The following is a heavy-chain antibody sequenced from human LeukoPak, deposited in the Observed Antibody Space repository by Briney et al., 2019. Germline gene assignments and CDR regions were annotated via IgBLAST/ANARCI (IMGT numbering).Heavy chain of an antibody. CDR2: INPNSGGT. D-gene: IGHD2-2*01. J-gene: IGHJ5*02. Sequence: GASVKVSCKASGYTFTSYYMHWVRQAPGQGLEWMGWINPNSGGTNYAQKFQGRVTMTRDTSISTAYMELSRLRSDDTAVYYCARTRYCSSTSCRFDPWGQGTLVTVSS. CDR3: ARTRYCSSTSCRFDP. CDR1: GYTFTSYY. V-gene: IGHV1-2*02.